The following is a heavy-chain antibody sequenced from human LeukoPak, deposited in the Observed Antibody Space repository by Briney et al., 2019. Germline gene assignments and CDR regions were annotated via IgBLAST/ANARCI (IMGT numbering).Heavy chain of an antibody. J-gene: IGHJ6*02. CDR3: ARYIAVAANYYYYYGMDV. CDR2: IYYSGST. Sequence: SQTLSLTCTVSGGSISSGGYYWSWIRQHPGKGLEWIGYIYYSGSTNYNPSLNSRVTISVDTSKNQFSLKLSSVTAADTAVYYCARYIAVAANYYYYYGMDVWGQGTTVTVSS. V-gene: IGHV4-31*03. D-gene: IGHD6-19*01. CDR1: GGSISSGGYY.